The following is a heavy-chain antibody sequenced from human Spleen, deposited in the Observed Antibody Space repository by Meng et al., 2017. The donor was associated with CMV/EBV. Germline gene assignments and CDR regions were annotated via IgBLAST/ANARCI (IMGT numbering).Heavy chain of an antibody. Sequence: CAGYGGSFSGYYWSWIRQPPGKGLEWIGEINHSGSTNYNPSLKSRVTISVDTSKNQFSLKLSSVTAADTAVYYCARGILRGESGFDPWGQGTLVTVSS. D-gene: IGHD1-26*01. V-gene: IGHV4-34*01. J-gene: IGHJ5*02. CDR1: GGSFSGYY. CDR2: INHSGST. CDR3: ARGILRGESGFDP.